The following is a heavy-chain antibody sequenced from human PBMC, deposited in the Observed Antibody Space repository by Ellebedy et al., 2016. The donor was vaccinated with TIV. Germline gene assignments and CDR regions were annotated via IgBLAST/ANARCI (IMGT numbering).Heavy chain of an antibody. Sequence: SETLSLTCTVSGYSISSDYYWGWIRQPPGKGLEWIGSVHHSGTTYCNPSLKTRVTISIDSSKNQFSLKLNSVTAADTAVYYCARGGTSGTHHCDYWGQGTLVTVSS. J-gene: IGHJ4*02. V-gene: IGHV4-38-2*02. CDR2: VHHSGTT. D-gene: IGHD3-10*01. CDR1: GYSISSDYY. CDR3: ARGGTSGTHHCDY.